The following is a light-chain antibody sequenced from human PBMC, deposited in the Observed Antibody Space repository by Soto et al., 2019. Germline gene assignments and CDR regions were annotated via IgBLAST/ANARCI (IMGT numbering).Light chain of an antibody. V-gene: IGKV3-15*01. J-gene: IGKJ1*01. CDR1: QSVRSN. CDR2: GAS. Sequence: EIVMTQSPATLSASPGERATLSCRASQSVRSNLAWYQQKPGQAPRLLIYGASTRATGIPARFSGSGSGTEFTLTISSLLSEDFAVYYCQQYDNWPWTFGQGTKVDNK. CDR3: QQYDNWPWT.